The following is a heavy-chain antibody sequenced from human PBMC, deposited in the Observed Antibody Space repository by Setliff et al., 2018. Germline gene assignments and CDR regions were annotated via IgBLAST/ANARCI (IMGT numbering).Heavy chain of an antibody. V-gene: IGHV4-38-2*02. D-gene: IGHD1-1*01. CDR1: GYSISSGYY. Sequence: LSLTCTVSGYSISSGYYWGWIRQPPGKGLEWIGSIYHSGSTYYNPSLKSRVTISVDTSKSQFSLKLSSVTAADTAVYYCARGSTRRYYGMDVWGQGTTVTVSS. CDR3: ARGSTRRYYGMDV. CDR2: IYHSGST. J-gene: IGHJ6*02.